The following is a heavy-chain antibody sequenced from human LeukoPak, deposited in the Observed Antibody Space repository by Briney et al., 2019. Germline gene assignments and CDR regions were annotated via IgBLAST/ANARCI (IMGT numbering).Heavy chain of an antibody. Sequence: KPGGSLRLSCAASGFTFSDYYMSWIRQAPGKGLEWVSYISSSSSYTNYADSVKGRFTISRDNAKNSLYLQMNSLRAEDTAVYYCASILMTAVTDFDYWGQGTLVTVSS. D-gene: IGHD4-11*01. J-gene: IGHJ4*02. CDR3: ASILMTAVTDFDY. V-gene: IGHV3-11*03. CDR2: ISSSSSYT. CDR1: GFTFSDYY.